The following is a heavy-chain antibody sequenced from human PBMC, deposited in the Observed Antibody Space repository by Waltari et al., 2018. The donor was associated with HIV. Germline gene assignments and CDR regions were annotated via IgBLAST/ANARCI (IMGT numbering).Heavy chain of an antibody. J-gene: IGHJ5*02. CDR2: INAGNGNT. D-gene: IGHD3-3*01. Sequence: QVQLVQSGAEVKKPGASVKVSCTASGNTFPSYAMHWVRQAPGQRLEWMGWINAGNGNTKYSQKFQGRVTITRDTSASTAYMELSSLRSEDTAVYYCAREGRVRFLAGWFDPWGQGTLVTVSS. V-gene: IGHV1-3*01. CDR3: AREGRVRFLAGWFDP. CDR1: GNTFPSYA.